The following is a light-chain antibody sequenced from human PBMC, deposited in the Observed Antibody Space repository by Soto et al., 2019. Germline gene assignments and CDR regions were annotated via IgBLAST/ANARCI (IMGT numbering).Light chain of an antibody. V-gene: IGKV3-11*01. CDR2: DAS. J-gene: IGKJ5*01. CDR3: LHRMNWPLT. Sequence: DIVLTQSPFTLSLSAGDRATLSWGASETVSSYLLWYHQKPGQDPRLLIYDASKRATGIPDRFSGSGYETDVNLTISSLETEDLGVYYCLHRMNWPLTFGQGTRLEIK. CDR1: ETVSSY.